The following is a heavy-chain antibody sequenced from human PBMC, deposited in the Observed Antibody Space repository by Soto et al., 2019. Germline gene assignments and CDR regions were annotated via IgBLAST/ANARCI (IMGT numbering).Heavy chain of an antibody. J-gene: IGHJ4*02. CDR2: IYYSGST. Sequence: SETLSLTCTVSGGSISSYYWSWIRQPPGKGLEWIGYIYYSGSTNYNPSLKSRVTISVDTSKNQFSLKLSSVTAADTAVYYCARHAPKEGPGIVATIDYWGQGTLVTVSS. CDR3: ARHAPKEGPGIVATIDY. D-gene: IGHD5-12*01. CDR1: GGSISSYY. V-gene: IGHV4-59*08.